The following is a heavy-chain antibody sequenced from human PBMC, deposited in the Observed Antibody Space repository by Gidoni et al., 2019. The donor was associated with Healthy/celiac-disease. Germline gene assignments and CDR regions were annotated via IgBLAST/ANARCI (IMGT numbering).Heavy chain of an antibody. CDR3: ARDYSSVSKYNWNYDWFDP. D-gene: IGHD1-7*01. J-gene: IGHJ5*02. CDR2: IWYDGSNK. V-gene: IGHV3-33*01. Sequence: QVQLVESGGGVVQPGRSLRLSCAASGFTFSSYGMHWVRQAPGKGLEWVAVIWYDGSNKYYADSVKGRFTISRDNSKNTLYLQMNSLRAEDTAEYYCARDYSSVSKYNWNYDWFDPWGQGTLVTVSS. CDR1: GFTFSSYG.